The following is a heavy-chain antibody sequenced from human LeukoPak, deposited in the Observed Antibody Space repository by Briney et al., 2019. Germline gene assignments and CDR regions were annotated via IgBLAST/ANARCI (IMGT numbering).Heavy chain of an antibody. V-gene: IGHV4-34*01. D-gene: IGHD5-12*01. CDR1: GGSFSGYY. J-gene: IGHJ6*03. Sequence: SETLSLTCAVYGGSFSGYYWSWIRQPPGKGLEWIGEINHSGSTNYNPSLKSRVTISVDTSKNQFSLKLSSVTAADTAVYYCARRPGYSGYDYRNIYYYYYMDVWGKGTTVTISS. CDR3: ARRPGYSGYDYRNIYYYYYMDV. CDR2: INHSGST.